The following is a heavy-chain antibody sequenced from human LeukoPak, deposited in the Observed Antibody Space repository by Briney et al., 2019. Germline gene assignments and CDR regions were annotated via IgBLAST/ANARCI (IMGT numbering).Heavy chain of an antibody. CDR2: IYPGDSDT. Sequence: PGGSLRLSCAASGYSFTSYWIGWVRQMPGKGLEWMGIIYPGDSDTRYSPSFQGQVTISADKSISTAYLQWSSLKASDTAMYYCARHVARPYRGDVDYWGQGTLVTVSS. CDR1: GYSFTSYW. D-gene: IGHD2-21*02. V-gene: IGHV5-51*01. CDR3: ARHVARPYRGDVDY. J-gene: IGHJ4*02.